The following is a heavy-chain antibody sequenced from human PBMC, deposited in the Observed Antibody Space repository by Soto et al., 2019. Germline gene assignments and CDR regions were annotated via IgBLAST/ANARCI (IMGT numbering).Heavy chain of an antibody. CDR1: GFTFINFA. CDR2: ISGGGDAA. Sequence: EVQLLESGGGLVQPGGSLRLSCAGSGFTFINFAMNWVRQAPGKGLEWVSTISGGGDAAFFADSVRGRFTISRDNSKDTVTLQMNSLGVDDTAVYYCARKVPGSTSRPDYWYLDLWGRGTRVTVSS. V-gene: IGHV3-23*01. CDR3: ARKVPGSTSRPDYWYLDL. D-gene: IGHD3-10*01. J-gene: IGHJ2*01.